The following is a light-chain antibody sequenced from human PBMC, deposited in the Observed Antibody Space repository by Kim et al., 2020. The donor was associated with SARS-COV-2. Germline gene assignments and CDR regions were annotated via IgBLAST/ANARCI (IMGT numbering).Light chain of an antibody. V-gene: IGLV3-1*01. J-gene: IGLJ3*02. CDR1: KLGDKY. CDR2: QDS. Sequence: SYELTQPPSVSVSPGQTASITCSGGKLGDKYACWYQQKPGQSPVLVIYQDSKRPSGIPERFSGSNSGNTATLTISGTQAMDEADYYCQAWDSSFWVFGGGTQLTVL. CDR3: QAWDSSFWV.